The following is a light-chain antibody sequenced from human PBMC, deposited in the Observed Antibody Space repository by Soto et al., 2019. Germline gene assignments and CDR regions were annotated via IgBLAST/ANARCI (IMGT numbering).Light chain of an antibody. CDR2: EVS. CDR3: SSYGGSNTL. J-gene: IGLJ1*01. V-gene: IGLV2-8*01. Sequence: QSVLTQPPSASGSPGQSVTISCTGTSSDVGADNYVSWYQQHPGKAPKLMIYEVSKRPSGVPDRFSGSKAGNTASLTVSGLQAEDEDYYYCSSYGGSNTLFGRGTKVTVL. CDR1: SSDVGADNY.